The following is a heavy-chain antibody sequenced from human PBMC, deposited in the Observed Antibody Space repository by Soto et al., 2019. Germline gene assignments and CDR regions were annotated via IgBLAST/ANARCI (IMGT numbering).Heavy chain of an antibody. CDR3: ARDVGSGSYSTPATYYYGMDV. V-gene: IGHV1-2*02. CDR2: INPHSGGT. Sequence: ASVKVSCKASGYTFTGYYMHWVRQAPGQRLEWMGWINPHSGGTNYAQKFQGRVNMTRDTSISTAYMELSRLRSDDTAVYYCARDVGSGSYSTPATYYYGMDVWGQGTTVTVSS. D-gene: IGHD3-10*01. CDR1: GYTFTGYY. J-gene: IGHJ6*02.